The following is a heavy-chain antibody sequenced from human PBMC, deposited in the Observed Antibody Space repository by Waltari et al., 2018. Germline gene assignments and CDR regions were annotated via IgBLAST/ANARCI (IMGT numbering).Heavy chain of an antibody. V-gene: IGHV3-74*01. CDR2: ISNDETSI. J-gene: IGHJ6*02. CDR3: ARLAPRTYRSPVPGRHYYYGMDV. Sequence: EQLLESGGGLVQPGDSLRLSCAASGFRFSNYWRNWVRTAPGRGLVGVARISNDETSISYADSVKGRFTISRDNAKNTLYLQMKRLRAEDTAVYYCARLAPRTYRSPVPGRHYYYGMDVWGQGTTVTVSS. CDR1: GFRFSNYW. D-gene: IGHD3-10*01.